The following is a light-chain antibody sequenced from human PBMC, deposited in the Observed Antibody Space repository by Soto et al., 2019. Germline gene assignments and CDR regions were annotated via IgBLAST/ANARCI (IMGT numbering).Light chain of an antibody. J-gene: IGLJ1*01. Sequence: QSALTQPASVSDSPGQSITISCIGTSSDIGAFNHVSWHQQHPGKAPKLIIYDVINRPSGVSNRFSGSKTCNTGSLIISGIQAEDEADYSCSSYTSSSSYVFGSGTKLTVL. CDR3: SSYTSSSSYV. CDR2: DVI. CDR1: SSDIGAFNH. V-gene: IGLV2-14*03.